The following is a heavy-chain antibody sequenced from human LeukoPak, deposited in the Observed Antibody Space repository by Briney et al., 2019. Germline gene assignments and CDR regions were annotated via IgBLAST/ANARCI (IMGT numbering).Heavy chain of an antibody. D-gene: IGHD3-9*01. CDR2: ISSSSSYT. V-gene: IGHV3-11*05. Sequence: PGGSLRLSCAASGFTFSDYYMSWIRQAPRKGLEWVSYISSSSSYTNYADSVKGRFTISRDNAKNSLYLQMNSLRAEDTAVYYCARGFSDILTGYDAFDIWGQGTMVTVSS. J-gene: IGHJ3*02. CDR3: ARGFSDILTGYDAFDI. CDR1: GFTFSDYY.